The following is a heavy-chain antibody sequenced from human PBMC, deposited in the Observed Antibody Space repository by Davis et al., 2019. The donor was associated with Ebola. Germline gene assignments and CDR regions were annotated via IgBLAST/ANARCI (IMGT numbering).Heavy chain of an antibody. CDR1: GFTFSGSA. Sequence: GESLKIFCAASGFTFSGSAMHWVRQASGKGLEWVANIKQDGSEKYYVDSVKGRFTISRDNAKNSLYLQMNSLRAEDTAVYYCAREGSRWLQTLWGQGTMVTVSS. J-gene: IGHJ3*01. CDR3: AREGSRWLQTL. CDR2: IKQDGSEK. D-gene: IGHD5-24*01. V-gene: IGHV3-7*01.